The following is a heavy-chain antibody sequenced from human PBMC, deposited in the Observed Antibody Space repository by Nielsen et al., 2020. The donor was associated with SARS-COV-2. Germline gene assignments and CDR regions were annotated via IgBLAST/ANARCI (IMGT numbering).Heavy chain of an antibody. Sequence: GGSLRLSCAASGFTFSSYAMSWVRQAPGKGLEWVSVIYSGGSSTYYADSVKGRFTISRDNSKNTLYLQMNSLRAEDTAVYYCAKVGYSSSPNWFDPWGQGTLVTVPS. J-gene: IGHJ5*02. D-gene: IGHD6-6*01. CDR2: IYSGGSST. CDR3: AKVGYSSSPNWFDP. CDR1: GFTFSSYA. V-gene: IGHV3-23*03.